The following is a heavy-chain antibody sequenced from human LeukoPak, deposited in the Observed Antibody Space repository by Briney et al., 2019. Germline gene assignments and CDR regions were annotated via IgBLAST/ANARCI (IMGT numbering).Heavy chain of an antibody. CDR1: GFTFGDYA. J-gene: IGHJ4*02. Sequence: GGSLRLSCTASGFTFGDYAMSWVRQAPGKGLEWVGFIRSKAYGGTTDYAAPVKGRFTISRDDSKSTLYLQMNSLKTEDTAVYYCTTDPMVDVVVVAATDYWGQGTLVTVSS. D-gene: IGHD2-15*01. V-gene: IGHV3-49*04. CDR2: IRSKAYGGTT. CDR3: TTDPMVDVVVVAATDY.